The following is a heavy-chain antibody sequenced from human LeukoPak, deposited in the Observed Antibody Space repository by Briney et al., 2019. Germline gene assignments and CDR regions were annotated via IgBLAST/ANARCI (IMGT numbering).Heavy chain of an antibody. D-gene: IGHD3-22*01. CDR3: AREAYYYDSSGHFDY. V-gene: IGHV4-34*01. CDR2: INHSGST. J-gene: IGHJ4*02. Sequence: SETLSLTCAVYGGSFSGYYWSWIRQPPGKGLEWIGEINHSGSTNYNPSLKSRVTISVDTSKDQFSLKLSSVTAADTAVYYCAREAYYYDSSGHFDYWGQGTLVTVSS. CDR1: GGSFSGYY.